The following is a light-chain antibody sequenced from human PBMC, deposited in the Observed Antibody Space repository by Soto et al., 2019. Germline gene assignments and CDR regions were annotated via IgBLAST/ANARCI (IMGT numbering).Light chain of an antibody. CDR2: EVT. J-gene: IGLJ1*01. V-gene: IGLV2-14*01. CDR3: SSYTTSAPYV. CDR1: SANIGAAYNF. Sequence: QSVLTQPPSVSGAPGQRVTISCTGSSANIGAAYNFVSWYQHHPGRAPKLIIYEVTIRPSGVSNRFSGSKSGNTASLTISGLQAEDEADYYCSSYTTSAPYVFGSGTMVTVL.